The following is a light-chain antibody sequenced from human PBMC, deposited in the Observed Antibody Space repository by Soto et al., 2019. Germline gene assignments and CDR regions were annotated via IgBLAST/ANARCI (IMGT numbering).Light chain of an antibody. CDR3: QTWGTGLVV. J-gene: IGLJ3*02. CDR1: SGHSSYA. Sequence: QPVLTQSPSASASLGASVKLTCTLSSGHSSYAIAWHQQQPEKGPRYLMKLSSDGSHSKGDGIPDRFSGSSSGAERYLTISSLQSEDEADYYCQTWGTGLVVFCGGTKLTVL. V-gene: IGLV4-69*01. CDR2: LSSDGSH.